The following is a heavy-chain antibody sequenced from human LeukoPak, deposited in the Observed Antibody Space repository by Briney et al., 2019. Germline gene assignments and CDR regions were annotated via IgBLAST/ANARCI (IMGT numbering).Heavy chain of an antibody. V-gene: IGHV3-11*01. J-gene: IGHJ3*02. Sequence: GGSLRLSCAASGFTFSDYYMSWIRQAPGKGLEWVSYISSSGSTIYYADSVKGRFTISRDNSKNTLYLQMNSLRAEDTAVYYCARAFSPPSWWELRSSAFDIWGQGTMVTVSS. CDR2: ISSSGSTI. D-gene: IGHD2-15*01. CDR1: GFTFSDYY. CDR3: ARAFSPPSWWELRSSAFDI.